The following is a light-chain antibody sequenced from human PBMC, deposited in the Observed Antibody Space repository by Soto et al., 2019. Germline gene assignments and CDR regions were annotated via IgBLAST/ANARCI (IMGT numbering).Light chain of an antibody. V-gene: IGKV1-5*03. J-gene: IGKJ1*01. CDR3: QHWT. Sequence: DIQMTQSPSTLSASVGDRITITCRASQSISLWLAWYQQKPGKVPKLLIYKASTLESGVPSRFSGSGSGTEFTLTISSLQPDDFATHYCQHWTLGQGTKVDIK. CDR2: KAS. CDR1: QSISLW.